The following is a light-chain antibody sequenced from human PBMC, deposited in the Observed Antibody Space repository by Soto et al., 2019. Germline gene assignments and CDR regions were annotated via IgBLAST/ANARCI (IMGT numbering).Light chain of an antibody. Sequence: EIVMTRSLGTRSVSPGERATLSCRASQSVSSNLAWYQQKPGQAPRLLIYGASTRATGIPARFSGSGSGTEFTLTISSLQSEDFAVYYCQQYNSWPGTFGQGTKVEIK. J-gene: IGKJ1*01. CDR2: GAS. V-gene: IGKV3-15*01. CDR1: QSVSSN. CDR3: QQYNSWPGT.